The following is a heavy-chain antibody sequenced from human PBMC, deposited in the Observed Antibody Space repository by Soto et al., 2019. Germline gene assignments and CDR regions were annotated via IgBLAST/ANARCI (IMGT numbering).Heavy chain of an antibody. Sequence: GGSLRLSCAASGFTFSDYYMSWIRQAPGKGLEWVSYISSSGSTIYYADSVKGRFTISRDNAKNSLYLQMNSLRAEDTAVYYCARDECSGGSCFSAEYFQHWGQGTLVTVSS. CDR2: ISSSGSTI. V-gene: IGHV3-11*01. CDR3: ARDECSGGSCFSAEYFQH. J-gene: IGHJ1*01. D-gene: IGHD2-15*01. CDR1: GFTFSDYY.